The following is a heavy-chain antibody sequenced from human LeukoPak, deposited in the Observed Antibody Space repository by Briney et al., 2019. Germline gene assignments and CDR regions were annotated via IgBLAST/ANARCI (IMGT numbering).Heavy chain of an antibody. V-gene: IGHV1-2*02. D-gene: IGHD3-22*01. CDR2: INPNSGGT. CDR1: GYTFTGYY. J-gene: IGHJ4*02. Sequence: GASVKVSCKGSGYTFTGYYMHWVRQAPGQGLEWMGWINPNSGGTNYAQKFQGRVTMTRDTSISTAYMELSRLRSDDTAVYYCARSDSSGFKNDYWGQGTLVTVSS. CDR3: ARSDSSGFKNDY.